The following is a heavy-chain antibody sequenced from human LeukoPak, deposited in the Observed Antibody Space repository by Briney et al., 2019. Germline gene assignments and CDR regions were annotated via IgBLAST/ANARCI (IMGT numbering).Heavy chain of an antibody. CDR2: ISGYNDNT. V-gene: IGHV1-18*01. J-gene: IGHJ4*02. D-gene: IGHD3/OR15-3a*01. CDR3: ARDWTTTKGYFDN. CDR1: GYTFSSHG. Sequence: GASVKASCKTSGYTFSSHGISWVRQAPGQGLEWMGWISGYNDNTDYVEKFQGRVTMTTDPSTSTAYMELRSLRSDDTAVYYCARDWTTTKGYFDNWGQGTLVTVSS.